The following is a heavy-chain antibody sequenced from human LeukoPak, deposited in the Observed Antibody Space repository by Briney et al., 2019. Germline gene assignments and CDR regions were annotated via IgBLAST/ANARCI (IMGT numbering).Heavy chain of an antibody. CDR2: IHTSGTT. D-gene: IGHD5/OR15-5a*01. Sequence: SETLSLTCTVSGGSISSYLWSWIRQSAGKRLEWLGRIHTSGTTTYSPSLQSRLTMSVDTSKSQVSLRLTSVAAADTAVYYCATEQVSASAWGFDYWGQGSLVTVSS. V-gene: IGHV4-4*07. J-gene: IGHJ4*02. CDR1: GGSISSYL. CDR3: ATEQVSASAWGFDY.